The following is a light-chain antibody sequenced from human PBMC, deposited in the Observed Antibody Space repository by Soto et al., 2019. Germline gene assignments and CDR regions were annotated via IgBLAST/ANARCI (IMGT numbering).Light chain of an antibody. Sequence: QSVLTQPASVSGSPGQSITISCTGTSSDVGGYNSVSWYQQHPGKAPKLMMYYVTDRPSGVSNRFSGSKSGNTASLTISGLQAEDEADYYCISYTSTNTYVFGTGTKVTVL. CDR1: SSDVGGYNS. CDR2: YVT. J-gene: IGLJ1*01. CDR3: ISYTSTNTYV. V-gene: IGLV2-14*03.